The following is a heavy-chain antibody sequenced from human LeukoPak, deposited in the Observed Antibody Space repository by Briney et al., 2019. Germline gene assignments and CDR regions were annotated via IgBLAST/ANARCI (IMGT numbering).Heavy chain of an antibody. J-gene: IGHJ4*02. CDR3: ARDRAGCCSSTSCYTMDY. Sequence: ASVKVSCKASGYTFTGYYMHWVRQAPGQGLEWMGWINPNSGGTNYAQKFQGRVTMTRDTSISTAYMELSRLRSDDTAVYYCARDRAGCCSSTSCYTMDYWGQGTLVTVSS. D-gene: IGHD2-2*02. CDR1: GYTFTGYY. V-gene: IGHV1-2*02. CDR2: INPNSGGT.